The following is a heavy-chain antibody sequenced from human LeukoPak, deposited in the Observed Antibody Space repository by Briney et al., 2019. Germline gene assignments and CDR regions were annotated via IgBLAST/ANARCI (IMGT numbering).Heavy chain of an antibody. CDR2: INPNSGGT. V-gene: IGHV1-2*02. CDR3: ARGSSGWYPHFDY. Sequence: ASVKVSCKASGYTFIGYYMHWVRQAPGQGLEWMGWINPNSGGTNYAQKFQGRVTMTRDTSISTAYMELSRGRSDDTAVYYCARGSSGWYPHFDYWGQGTLVTVSS. D-gene: IGHD6-19*01. J-gene: IGHJ4*02. CDR1: GYTFIGYY.